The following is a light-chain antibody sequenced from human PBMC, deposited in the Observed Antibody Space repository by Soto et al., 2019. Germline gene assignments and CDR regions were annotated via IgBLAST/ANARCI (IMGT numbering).Light chain of an antibody. V-gene: IGKV3-20*01. CDR2: GAS. J-gene: IGKJ1*01. CDR1: QSVSSSY. Sequence: EIVLTQSPGTLSLSPGERATLSCRASQSVSSSYLAWYQQKPGQAPRLLIYGASSRATGILDRFSGSVSGTGFTLTISRLEPEDFAVYYCQQYGSSPPWTLGQGTKVDIK. CDR3: QQYGSSPPWT.